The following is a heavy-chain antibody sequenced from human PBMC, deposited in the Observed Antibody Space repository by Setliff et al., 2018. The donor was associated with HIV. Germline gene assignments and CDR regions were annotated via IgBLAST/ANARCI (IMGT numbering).Heavy chain of an antibody. D-gene: IGHD3-10*01. Sequence: SETLSLTCTVSGGSVSSGSYYWSWIRQPAGRGLEWIGHRYTTGSTSYNPSLKSRVTISVDTSKNQFSLKLSSVTAADTAVYYCARAHYYGSGFMDVWGRGTTVTVSS. CDR1: GGSVSSGSYY. V-gene: IGHV4-61*09. CDR2: RYTTGST. CDR3: ARAHYYGSGFMDV. J-gene: IGHJ6*04.